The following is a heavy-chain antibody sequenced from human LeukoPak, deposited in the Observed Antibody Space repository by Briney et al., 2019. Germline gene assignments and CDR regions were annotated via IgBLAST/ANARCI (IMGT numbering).Heavy chain of an antibody. J-gene: IGHJ6*03. CDR3: ARDRGHSGYDYVYYYYYYMDV. D-gene: IGHD5-12*01. CDR2: IIPIFGTA. V-gene: IGHV1-69*06. CDR1: GGTFSSYA. Sequence: GSSVKVSCKASGGTFSSYAISWVRQAPGQGLEWMGGIIPIFGTANYAQKFQGRVTITADKSTSTAYMELSSLRSEDTAVYYCARDRGHSGYDYVYYYYYYMDVWGKGTTVTISS.